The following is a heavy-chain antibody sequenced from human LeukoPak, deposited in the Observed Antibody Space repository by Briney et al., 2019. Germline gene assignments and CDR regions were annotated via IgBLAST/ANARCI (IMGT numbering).Heavy chain of an antibody. Sequence: GTSLRLSCAASGFTFSNYGMHWVRQAPGKGLEWVTLISYDGTNKYYADSVKGRFTISRDNSKNTLYLQMNSLRAEDTAVYYCARGTPSSSGWLYYGMDVWGQGTTVTVSS. CDR2: ISYDGTNK. CDR3: ARGTPSSSGWLYYGMDV. V-gene: IGHV3-30*19. CDR1: GFTFSNYG. J-gene: IGHJ6*02. D-gene: IGHD6-19*01.